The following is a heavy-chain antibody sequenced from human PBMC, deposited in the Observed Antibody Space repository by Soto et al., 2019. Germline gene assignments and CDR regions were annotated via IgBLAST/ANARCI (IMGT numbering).Heavy chain of an antibody. CDR3: ARGSYYSGWV. J-gene: IGHJ4*02. V-gene: IGHV6-1*01. CDR2: TYYRSKWYS. Sequence: LSLTFSISGDSVSSTSTAWSCIRQSPSRGLEWLGRTYYRSKWYSDYAVSVKSRITINPDTSKNQFSLQLNSVTPEDTAVYYCARGSYYSGWVWGQGTLVTVSS. CDR1: GDSVSSTSTA. D-gene: IGHD6-19*01.